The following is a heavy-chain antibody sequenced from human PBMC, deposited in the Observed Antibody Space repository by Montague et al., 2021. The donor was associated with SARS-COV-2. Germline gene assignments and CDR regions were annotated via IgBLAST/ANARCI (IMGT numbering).Heavy chain of an antibody. J-gene: IGHJ5*02. CDR2: IYYSGST. D-gene: IGHD6-19*01. Sequence: SETLSLTCTVSGGSISSTGYYWGWIRQPPGKGLEWIGSIYYSGSTYYNPSLKSRVTISVDTSKNQFSLKLSSVTAADTAVYYCVRQPGQWLPREWFWFDPWGQGTLVTVSS. CDR1: GGSISSTGYY. V-gene: IGHV4-39*01. CDR3: VRQPGQWLPREWFWFDP.